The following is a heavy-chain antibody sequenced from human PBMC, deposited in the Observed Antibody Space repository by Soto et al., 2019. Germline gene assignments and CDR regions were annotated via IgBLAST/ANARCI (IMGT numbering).Heavy chain of an antibody. J-gene: IGHJ5*02. CDR2: ISAYNGNT. CDR1: GYTFTSYG. CDR3: ARDLYCTNGVCYTNWFDP. D-gene: IGHD2-8*01. Sequence: GASVKVSFKASGYTFTSYGISWVRQAPGQGLEWMGWISAYNGNTNYAQKLQGRVTMTTDTSTSTAYMELRSLRSDDTAVYYCARDLYCTNGVCYTNWFDPWGQGTLVTVSS. V-gene: IGHV1-18*04.